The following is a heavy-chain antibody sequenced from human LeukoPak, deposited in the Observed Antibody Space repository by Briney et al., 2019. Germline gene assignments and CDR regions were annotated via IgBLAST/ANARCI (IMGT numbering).Heavy chain of an antibody. D-gene: IGHD3-10*01. V-gene: IGHV1-46*01. Sequence: ASVKVSCKASGYTFTMYYIHWVRQAPGQGLEWMGMINPSDGATTYAQRFQGRVTITRDMSTTTVYMDLRRLRSDDTAVYFCAREQGGGLGEGGGGLFASYYTYYYMDVWGRGTTVTVSS. CDR1: GYTFTMYY. CDR2: INPSDGAT. CDR3: AREQGGGLGEGGGGLFASYYTYYYMDV. J-gene: IGHJ6*03.